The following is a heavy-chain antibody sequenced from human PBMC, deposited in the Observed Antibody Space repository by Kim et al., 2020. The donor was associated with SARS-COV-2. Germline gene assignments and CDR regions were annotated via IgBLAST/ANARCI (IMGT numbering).Heavy chain of an antibody. CDR1: GFSLSTSGMC. D-gene: IGHD6-13*01. CDR2: IDWDDDK. Sequence: SGPTLVNPTQTLTLTCTFSGFSLSTSGMCVSWIRQPPGKALEWLALIDWDDDKYYSTSLKTRLTISKDTSKNQVVLTMTNMDPVDTATYYCARGVKYSSSWSAGNWFDPWGQGTLVTVSS. CDR3: ARGVKYSSSWSAGNWFDP. J-gene: IGHJ5*02. V-gene: IGHV2-70*01.